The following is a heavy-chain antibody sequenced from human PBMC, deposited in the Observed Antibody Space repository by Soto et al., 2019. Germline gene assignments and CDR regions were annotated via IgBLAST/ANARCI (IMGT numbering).Heavy chain of an antibody. CDR3: AHSKWSAAGTGYFDL. CDR1: GFSLSTSGVG. J-gene: IGHJ2*01. CDR2: IYWDDDK. V-gene: IGHV2-5*02. D-gene: IGHD6-13*01. Sequence: QITLKESGPTLVKPTQTLTLTCTFSGFSLSTSGVGVGWIRQPPGKALEWLALIYWDDDKRYSPSLKSRLTITKDTSKNQVVRTMTNMDPVDTATYYCAHSKWSAAGTGYFDLWGRGTLVTVSS.